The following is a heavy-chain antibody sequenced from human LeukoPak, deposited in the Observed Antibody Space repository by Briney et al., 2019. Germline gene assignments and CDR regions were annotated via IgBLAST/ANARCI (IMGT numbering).Heavy chain of an antibody. CDR3: AKDIRCYYGSGSHFDY. J-gene: IGHJ4*02. CDR2: ISWNSGSI. CDR1: GFTFDDYA. V-gene: IGHV3-9*01. Sequence: GGSLRLSCAASGFTFDDYAMHWVRQAPGKGLEWVSGISWNSGSIGYADSVKGRFTISRDNAKNSLYLQMNSLRAEDTALYYCAKDIRCYYGSGSHFDYWGQGTLVTVSS. D-gene: IGHD3-10*01.